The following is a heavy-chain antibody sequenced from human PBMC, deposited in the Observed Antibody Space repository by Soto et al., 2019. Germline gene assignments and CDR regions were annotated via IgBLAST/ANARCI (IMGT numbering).Heavy chain of an antibody. CDR3: ARAEYSSSSLGYMDV. CDR1: GYTFTSYA. J-gene: IGHJ6*03. D-gene: IGHD6-6*01. V-gene: IGHV1-3*01. CDR2: FNAGNGNT. Sequence: QVQLVQSGAEVKKPGASVKVSCKASGYTFTSYAMHWVRQAPGQRLEWMLWFNAGNGNTKYSQKFRVRVTITRYTSGSTAYMALSNQRYEDTAVYYCARAEYSSSSLGYMDVWGKGTTVTVSS.